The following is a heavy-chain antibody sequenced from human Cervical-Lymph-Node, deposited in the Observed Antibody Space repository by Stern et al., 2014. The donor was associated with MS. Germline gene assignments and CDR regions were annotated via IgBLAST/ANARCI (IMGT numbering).Heavy chain of an antibody. CDR3: ARQDQRLVTFDN. CDR2: ISYDGTSI. D-gene: IGHD6-13*01. Sequence: VQLLESGGRVVQPWRSLRLSCAASGIAFSGYAMHWVRQAPGKGLEWVAFISYDGTSIYYTDSVRGRFTISRDNSKTTLYLQLSSLRPEDTAVYYCARQDQRLVTFDNWGQGTLVTVSS. V-gene: IGHV3-30*04. J-gene: IGHJ4*02. CDR1: GIAFSGYA.